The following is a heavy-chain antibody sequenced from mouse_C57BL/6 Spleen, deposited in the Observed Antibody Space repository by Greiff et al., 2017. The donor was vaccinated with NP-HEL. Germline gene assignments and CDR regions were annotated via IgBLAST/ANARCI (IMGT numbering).Heavy chain of an antibody. CDR1: GYTFTDYY. CDR3: ARQLRLRYAMDY. V-gene: IGHV1-26*01. Sequence: EVQLQQSGPELVKPGASVKISCKASGYTFTDYYMNWVKQSHGKSLEWIGDINPKNGGTSYNQKFKGKATLTVDKSSSTAYMVLRSLTSEDSAVYYCARQLRLRYAMDYWGQGTSVTVSS. CDR2: INPKNGGT. D-gene: IGHD3-2*02. J-gene: IGHJ4*01.